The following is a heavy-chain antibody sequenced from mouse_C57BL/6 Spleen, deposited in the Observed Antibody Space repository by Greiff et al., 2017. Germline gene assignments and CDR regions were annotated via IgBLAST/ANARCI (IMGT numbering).Heavy chain of an antibody. J-gene: IGHJ4*01. V-gene: IGHV5-17*01. D-gene: IGHD2-3*01. CDR2: ISSGSSTI. CDR3: ARPSMVTAPYYYAMDY. Sequence: EVKLMESGGGLVKPGGSLKLSCAASGFTFSDYGMHWVRQAPEKGLEWVAYISSGSSTIYYADTMKGRFTIYSDNAKKALFLQMTNLTSEDTAMYYCARPSMVTAPYYYAMDYWGQGTSVTVSS. CDR1: GFTFSDYG.